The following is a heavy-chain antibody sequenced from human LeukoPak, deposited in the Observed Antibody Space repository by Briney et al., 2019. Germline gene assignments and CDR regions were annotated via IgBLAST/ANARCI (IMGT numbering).Heavy chain of an antibody. Sequence: PSETLSLTCTVSGGSISSSSYYWGWIRQPPGKGLEWIGSIYYSGSTYYNPSLKSRVTISVDTSKNQFSLKLSSVTAADTAVYYCAREEWELSSIDYWGQGTLVTVSS. CDR1: GGSISSSSYY. CDR3: AREEWELSSIDY. V-gene: IGHV4-39*07. J-gene: IGHJ4*02. D-gene: IGHD1-26*01. CDR2: IYYSGST.